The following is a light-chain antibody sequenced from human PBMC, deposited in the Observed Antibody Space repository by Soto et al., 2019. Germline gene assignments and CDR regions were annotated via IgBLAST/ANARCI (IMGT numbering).Light chain of an antibody. CDR2: AAS. V-gene: IGKV1-39*01. J-gene: IGKJ2*01. Sequence: DIQMTQSPSSLSASVGDRVTITCRASQSISSYLNWYQQKPGKAPKLLIYAASSLQSGVPSRFSGSGSRTDFTLTSSSLQPEDFATYYCQQSYSTPVFGQGTKLEIK. CDR1: QSISSY. CDR3: QQSYSTPV.